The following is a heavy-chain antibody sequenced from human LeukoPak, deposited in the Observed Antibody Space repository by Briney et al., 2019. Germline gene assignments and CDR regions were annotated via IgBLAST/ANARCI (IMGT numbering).Heavy chain of an antibody. CDR1: GFTFSSYA. Sequence: GGFLRLSCAASGFTFSSYAMSWVRQAPGKGLEWVSGISGSGDNTYYADSVKGRFTISRDNSKNTLYVQVNSLGTEDTAAYYCAKGSYYDSSGSFYFDYWGQGTLVTVSS. V-gene: IGHV3-23*01. CDR2: ISGSGDNT. J-gene: IGHJ4*02. CDR3: AKGSYYDSSGSFYFDY. D-gene: IGHD3-22*01.